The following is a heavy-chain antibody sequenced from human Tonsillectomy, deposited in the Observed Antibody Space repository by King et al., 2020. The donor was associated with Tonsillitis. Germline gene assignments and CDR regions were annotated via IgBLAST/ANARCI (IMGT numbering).Heavy chain of an antibody. J-gene: IGHJ6*03. V-gene: IGHV6-1*01. CDR2: TYYRSKWYN. CDR3: ARGLELYCSGGSCYYYYYYMDV. Sequence: VPLQQSGPGLVKPSQTLSLTCAISGDSVSSNSAAWNWIRQSPSRGLEWLGRTYYRSKWYNDYAVSVKSRITINPDTSKNQFSLQLNSVTPEDTAVYYCARGLELYCSGGSCYYYYYYMDVWGKGTTVTVSS. D-gene: IGHD2-15*01. CDR1: GDSVSSNSAA.